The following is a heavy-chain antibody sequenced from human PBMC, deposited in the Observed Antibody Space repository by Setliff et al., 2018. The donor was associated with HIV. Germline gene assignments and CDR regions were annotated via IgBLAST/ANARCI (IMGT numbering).Heavy chain of an antibody. Sequence: GESLKISCKGSGYSFTNYWIGWVRQRPGKGLEWMGIIYPGDSDTRYSPSFQGQVTISADKSISTAYLQWSSLKASDTAMYYCARLSGLYYYDSSGYYYGHYFDYWGQGTLVTVSS. CDR2: IYPGDSDT. J-gene: IGHJ4*02. CDR3: ARLSGLYYYDSSGYYYGHYFDY. V-gene: IGHV5-51*01. D-gene: IGHD3-22*01. CDR1: GYSFTNYW.